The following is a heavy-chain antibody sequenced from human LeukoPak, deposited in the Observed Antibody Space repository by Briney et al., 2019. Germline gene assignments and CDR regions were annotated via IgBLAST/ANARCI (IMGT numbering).Heavy chain of an antibody. V-gene: IGHV3-9*01. CDR3: ASAGFDY. CDR2: ISWNSGTI. Sequence: PGGSLRLSCAASGFTFDDYAMHWVRQAPGKGLEWVSGISWNSGTIGYADSVKGRFTISRDNAKNSLYLQMNSLRAEDTAVYYCASAGFDYWGQGTLVTVSS. CDR1: GFTFDDYA. J-gene: IGHJ4*02. D-gene: IGHD3-3*01.